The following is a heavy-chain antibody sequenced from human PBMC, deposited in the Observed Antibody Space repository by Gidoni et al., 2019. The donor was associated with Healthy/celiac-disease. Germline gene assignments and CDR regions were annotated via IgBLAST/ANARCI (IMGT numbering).Heavy chain of an antibody. CDR2: IWYDGSNK. CDR1: GFTFSSYG. Sequence: QVQLVESGGGVVQPGRSLRLSCAASGFTFSSYGMHWVRQAPGKGLEWVAVIWYDGSNKYYADSVKGRFTISRDNSKNTLYLQMNSLRAEDTAVYYCARGSITIFGVVPGYYGMDVWGQGTTVTVSS. CDR3: ARGSITIFGVVPGYYGMDV. D-gene: IGHD3-3*01. V-gene: IGHV3-33*01. J-gene: IGHJ6*02.